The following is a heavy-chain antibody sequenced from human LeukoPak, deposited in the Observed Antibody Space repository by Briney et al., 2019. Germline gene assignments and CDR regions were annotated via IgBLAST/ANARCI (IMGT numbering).Heavy chain of an antibody. CDR3: ASELRFLEWLPDY. CDR1: GFTLSSYL. CDR2: ISGSGDNT. D-gene: IGHD3-3*01. Sequence: GGSLRLSCAASGFTLSSYLMSWVRQAPGKGLEWVSGISGSGDNTYYAASVQGRFTISRDNSKNTLYLQMSSLRAEDTVVYYCASELRFLEWLPDYWGQGTLVTVSS. V-gene: IGHV3-23*01. J-gene: IGHJ4*02.